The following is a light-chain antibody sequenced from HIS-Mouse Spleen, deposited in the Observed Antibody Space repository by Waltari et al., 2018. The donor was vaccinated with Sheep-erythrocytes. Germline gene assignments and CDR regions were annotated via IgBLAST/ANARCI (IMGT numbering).Light chain of an antibody. CDR1: SRDVGGSNY. CDR3: AAWDDSLNGVV. J-gene: IGLJ2*01. CDR2: DVS. Sequence: QSALTQPASVSGSPAQSVPIHCTGHSRDVGGSNYVSWYQQHPGKAPKLMIYDVSKRPSGFPDRFSGSKSGNTASLTISGLQSEDEADYYCAAWDDSLNGVVFGGGTKLTVL. V-gene: IGLV2-11*01.